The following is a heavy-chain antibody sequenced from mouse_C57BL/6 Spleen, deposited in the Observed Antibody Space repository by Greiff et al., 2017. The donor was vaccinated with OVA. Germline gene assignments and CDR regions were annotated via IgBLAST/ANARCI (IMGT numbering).Heavy chain of an antibody. J-gene: IGHJ4*01. CDR2: IYPGDGDT. Sequence: QVQLKESGPELVKPGASVKISCKASGYAFSSSWMNWVKQRPGKGLEWIGRIYPGDGDTNYNGKFKGKATLTADKSSSTVYMQLSSLTSEDSAVYFCARHGYYDYSLDYWGQGTSVTVSS. D-gene: IGHD2-3*01. V-gene: IGHV1-82*01. CDR3: ARHGYYDYSLDY. CDR1: GYAFSSSW.